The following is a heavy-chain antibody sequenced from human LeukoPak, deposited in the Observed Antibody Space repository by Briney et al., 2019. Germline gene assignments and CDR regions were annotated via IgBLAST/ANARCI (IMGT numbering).Heavy chain of an antibody. V-gene: IGHV4-39*01. Sequence: PSETLSLTCTVSGGSIRSSNYYWGWIRQPPGKGLEWIASIYFSGSTYNPSLKSRVTIDTSQTQFSLKLTSVTAADTAVYYCARLPDCSSTSCYPPIFDYWGQGTLVTVSS. CDR3: ARLPDCSSTSCYPPIFDY. CDR1: GGSIRSSNYY. J-gene: IGHJ4*02. CDR2: IYFSGST. D-gene: IGHD2-2*01.